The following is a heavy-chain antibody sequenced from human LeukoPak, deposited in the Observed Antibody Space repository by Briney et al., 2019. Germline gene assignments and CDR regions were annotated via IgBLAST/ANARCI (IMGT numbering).Heavy chain of an antibody. V-gene: IGHV3-30*18. CDR3: AKDGGEQWLGLYFDY. Sequence: GGSLRRSCAASGFTFSSYGMHWVRQAPGKGLEWVAVISYDGSNKYYADSVKGRFTISRDNSKNTLYLQMNSLRAEDTAVYNCAKDGGEQWLGLYFDYWGQGTLVTVSS. J-gene: IGHJ4*02. CDR1: GFTFSSYG. CDR2: ISYDGSNK. D-gene: IGHD6-19*01.